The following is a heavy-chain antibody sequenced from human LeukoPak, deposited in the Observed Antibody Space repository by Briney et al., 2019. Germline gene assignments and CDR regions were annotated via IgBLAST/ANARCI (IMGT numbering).Heavy chain of an antibody. CDR1: GGTFSSYA. J-gene: IGHJ4*02. CDR3: ARGGSVLRFLES. V-gene: IGHV1-69*13. D-gene: IGHD3-3*01. Sequence: ASVKVSCKASGGTFSSYAINWVRQAPGQGLEWMGGIVPIFGTANYAQKFQGRVTITAGESTSTAYMELSSLRSEDTAVYYCARGGSVLRFLESWGQGTLVTVSS. CDR2: IVPIFGTA.